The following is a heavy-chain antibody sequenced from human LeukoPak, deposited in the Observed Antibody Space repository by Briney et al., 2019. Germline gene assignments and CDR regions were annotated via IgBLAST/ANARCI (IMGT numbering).Heavy chain of an antibody. J-gene: IGHJ5*02. CDR3: AREITSYYDSGSYYQFDP. CDR1: GFTVSSNY. V-gene: IGHV3-53*01. CDR2: IYYDGST. Sequence: GGSLRLSCAASGFTVSSNYMSWVRQTPGKGLEWVSIIYYDGSTYYADSVKGRFTISRDNSKNTMYLQMNSLRAEDTAVYYCAREITSYYDSGSYYQFDPWGQGTLVIVSS. D-gene: IGHD3-22*01.